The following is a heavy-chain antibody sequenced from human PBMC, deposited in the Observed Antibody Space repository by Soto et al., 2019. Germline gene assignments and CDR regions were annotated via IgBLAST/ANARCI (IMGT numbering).Heavy chain of an antibody. CDR3: ASSSGWFLHLGN. D-gene: IGHD6-19*01. CDR2: INWNSGRI. CDR1: GFTFDDYA. Sequence: EVQLVESGGGLVQPGRSLRLSCAASGFTFDDYAMHWVRQAPGKGLEWVSGINWNSGRIGYADSVKGRFTISRDKAKNALYLKMRSLRAEDSALYYCASSSGWFLHLGNWGQGTLVTVSS. V-gene: IGHV3-9*01. J-gene: IGHJ4*02.